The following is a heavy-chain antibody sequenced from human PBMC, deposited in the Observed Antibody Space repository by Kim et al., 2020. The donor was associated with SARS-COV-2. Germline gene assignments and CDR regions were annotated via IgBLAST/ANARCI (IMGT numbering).Heavy chain of an antibody. D-gene: IGHD3-3*01. Sequence: GGSLRLSCAASGFTFSSYGMHWVRQAPGKGLEWVAVIWYDGSNKYYADSVKGRFTISRDNSKNTLYLQMNSLRAEDTAVYYCARLDYDFWSGPGDYYYGMDVWGQGTTVTVSS. CDR2: IWYDGSNK. CDR3: ARLDYDFWSGPGDYYYGMDV. J-gene: IGHJ6*02. CDR1: GFTFSSYG. V-gene: IGHV3-33*08.